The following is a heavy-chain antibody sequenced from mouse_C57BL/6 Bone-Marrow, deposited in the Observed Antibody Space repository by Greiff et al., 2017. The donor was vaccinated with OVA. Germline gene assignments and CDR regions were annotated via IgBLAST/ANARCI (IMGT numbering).Heavy chain of an antibody. D-gene: IGHD2-5*01. V-gene: IGHV14-4*01. Sequence: EVQLQQSGAELVRPGASVKLSCTASGFNIKDDYMHWVKQRPEQGLEWIGWIDPENGDTAYASKFQGKATITADTSSNTAYLQLSSLTSEDTAVYYCARNYSKEDYAMDYWGQGTSVTVSS. CDR3: ARNYSKEDYAMDY. J-gene: IGHJ4*01. CDR2: IDPENGDT. CDR1: GFNIKDDY.